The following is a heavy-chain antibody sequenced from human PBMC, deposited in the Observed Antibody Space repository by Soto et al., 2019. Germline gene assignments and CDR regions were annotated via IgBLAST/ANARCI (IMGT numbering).Heavy chain of an antibody. Sequence: SETLSLTCTVSGASISTSTYYWSWIRQPPGRGLEWIGTFYYTGSTYYNPSLNSRVTISVDTSKNQFSLKLSSVTAADPAVYYCARHRAILLWFGESYFDYWGQGTLVTVSS. CDR2: FYYTGST. CDR3: ARHRAILLWFGESYFDY. J-gene: IGHJ4*02. D-gene: IGHD3-10*01. CDR1: GASISTSTYY. V-gene: IGHV4-39*07.